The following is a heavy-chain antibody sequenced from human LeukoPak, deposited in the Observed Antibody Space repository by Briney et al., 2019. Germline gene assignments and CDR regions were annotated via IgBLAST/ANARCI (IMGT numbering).Heavy chain of an antibody. D-gene: IGHD6-13*01. Sequence: GGSLRLSCAVSGFTFSSYWMHWVRQAPGKGLVWVSRINTDGSSTSYADSVKGRFTISRDNAKNTLYLQMNSLRAEDTAVYYCARAGDSNRYYFDYWGQGTPVTVSS. J-gene: IGHJ4*02. CDR2: INTDGSST. V-gene: IGHV3-74*01. CDR3: ARAGDSNRYYFDY. CDR1: GFTFSSYW.